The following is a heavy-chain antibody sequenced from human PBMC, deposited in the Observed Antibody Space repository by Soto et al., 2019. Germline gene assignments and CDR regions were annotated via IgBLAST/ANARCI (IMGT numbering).Heavy chain of an antibody. CDR3: ARLSPQNPTRYYYGMDV. V-gene: IGHV5-51*01. CDR1: GYSFTSYW. Sequence: PGESLKISCKGSGYSFTSYWIGWVRQMPGKGLEWMGIIYPGDSDTRYSPSFQGQVTISADKSISTAYLQWSSLKASDTAMYYCARLSPQNPTRYYYGMDVWGQGTTVTVSS. J-gene: IGHJ6*01. CDR2: IYPGDSDT.